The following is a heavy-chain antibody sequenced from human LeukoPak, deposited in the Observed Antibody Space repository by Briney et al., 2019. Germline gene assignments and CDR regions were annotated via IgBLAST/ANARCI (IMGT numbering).Heavy chain of an antibody. CDR2: IKQDGSEK. CDR3: ARVDYYGSGSYFPSAFDI. J-gene: IGHJ3*02. CDR1: GFTFSSYW. D-gene: IGHD3-10*01. Sequence: GGSLRLSCAASGFTFSSYWMSWVRQAPGKGLEWVANIKQDGSEKYYVDSVKGRFTISRDNAKNSLYLQMNSLRAEDTAVYYCARVDYYGSGSYFPSAFDIWGQGTMVTVSS. V-gene: IGHV3-7*01.